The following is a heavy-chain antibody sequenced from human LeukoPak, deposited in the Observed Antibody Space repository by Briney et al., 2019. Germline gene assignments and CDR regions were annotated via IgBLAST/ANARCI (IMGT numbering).Heavy chain of an antibody. J-gene: IGHJ4*02. D-gene: IGHD3-22*01. CDR1: GFAFSTYS. Sequence: PGGSLRLSCAASGFAFSTYSMNWVLQAPGKGLEWVSSISCSSIYIYYADSVKGRFTISRDNAKNSLYLQMNSLRAEDTAVYYCARDPPYYDSSGYYYDYWGQGTLVTVSS. CDR3: ARDPPYYDSSGYYYDY. V-gene: IGHV3-21*01. CDR2: ISCSSIYI.